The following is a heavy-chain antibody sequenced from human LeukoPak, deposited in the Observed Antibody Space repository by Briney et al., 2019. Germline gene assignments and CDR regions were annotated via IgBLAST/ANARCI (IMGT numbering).Heavy chain of an antibody. CDR2: INPNSGGT. D-gene: IGHD3-10*01. Sequence: ASVKVSCKASGYTFTGYYMHWVRQAPGQGLEWMGWINPNSGGTNYAQKFQGRVTMTRDTSISTAYMELSRLRSDDTAVYYCARELVRGVIRLDPWGQGTLVTVSS. J-gene: IGHJ5*02. CDR3: ARELVRGVIRLDP. CDR1: GYTFTGYY. V-gene: IGHV1-2*02.